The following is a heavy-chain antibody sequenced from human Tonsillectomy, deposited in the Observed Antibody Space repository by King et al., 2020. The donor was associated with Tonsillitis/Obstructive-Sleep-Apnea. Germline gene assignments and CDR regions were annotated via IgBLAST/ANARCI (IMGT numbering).Heavy chain of an antibody. Sequence: QLVQSGGGLVQPGGSLRLSCAASGFTFSSYDMHWVRQATGKGLEWVSAIGTAGDTYYPGSVKGRFTISRENAKNSLYLQMNSLGAGDTAVYYCARGGVRLSPVDYWGQGTLVTVSS. V-gene: IGHV3-13*01. J-gene: IGHJ4*02. CDR1: GFTFSSYD. D-gene: IGHD6-19*01. CDR3: ARGGVRLSPVDY. CDR2: IGTAGDT.